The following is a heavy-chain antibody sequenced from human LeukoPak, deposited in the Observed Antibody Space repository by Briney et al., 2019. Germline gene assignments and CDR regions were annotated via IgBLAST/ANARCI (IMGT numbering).Heavy chain of an antibody. CDR3: ARGGVLDYDILTKFDP. D-gene: IGHD3-9*01. CDR1: GGTFSSYA. Sequence: SVKVSCKASGGTFSSYAISWVRQAPGQGLEWMGGIIPIFGTANYAQKFQGRVTITTDESTSTAYMELSSLRSEDTAVYYCARGGVLDYDILTKFDPWGQGTLVTVSS. V-gene: IGHV1-69*05. CDR2: IIPIFGTA. J-gene: IGHJ5*02.